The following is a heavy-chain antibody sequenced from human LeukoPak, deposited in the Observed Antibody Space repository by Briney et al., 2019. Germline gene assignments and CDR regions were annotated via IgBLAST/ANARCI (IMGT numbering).Heavy chain of an antibody. CDR3: ARTYYDILTGYHSYYFDY. Sequence: PSETLSLTCTVSGGSISSYYWSWIRQPPGKGLEWIGYIYYSGSTNYNPSLKSRVTISVDTSKNQFSLKLSSVTAADTAAYYCARTYYDILTGYHSYYFDYWGQGTLVTVSS. CDR2: IYYSGST. V-gene: IGHV4-59*12. J-gene: IGHJ4*02. D-gene: IGHD3-9*01. CDR1: GGSISSYY.